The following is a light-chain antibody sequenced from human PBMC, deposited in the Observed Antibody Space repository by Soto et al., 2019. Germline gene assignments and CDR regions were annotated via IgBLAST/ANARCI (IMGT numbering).Light chain of an antibody. CDR1: QSVNSN. CDR3: QLYGTSPKP. V-gene: IGKV3-15*01. J-gene: IGKJ1*01. CDR2: GAS. Sequence: ETVMTQSPATLSVSPGERATLSCRASQSVNSNLAWYQQKLGQAPRVLIYGASTRATGIPDRFSGSGSGTDFTLSISRLEPEDFAVYYCQLYGTSPKPFGQGTKVDIK.